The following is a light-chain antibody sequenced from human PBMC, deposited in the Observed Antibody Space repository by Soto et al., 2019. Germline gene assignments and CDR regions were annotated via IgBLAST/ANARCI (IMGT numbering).Light chain of an antibody. V-gene: IGKV3-11*01. Sequence: IVLTQSPATLSLSPGERATLSCRASQSVSSYLAWYQQKPGQAPRLLIYDASNRATGIPARFSGSGSGTDFTLTISSLEPEDFAVYYCQQYVSPPWTFGQGTKVEIK. CDR2: DAS. J-gene: IGKJ1*01. CDR3: QQYVSPPWT. CDR1: QSVSSY.